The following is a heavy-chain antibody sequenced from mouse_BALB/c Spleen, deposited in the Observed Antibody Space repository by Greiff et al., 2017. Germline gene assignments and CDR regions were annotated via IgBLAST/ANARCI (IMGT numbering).Heavy chain of an antibody. CDR3: ARARNSYYFDY. J-gene: IGHJ2*01. CDR1: GFTFSSYA. Sequence: EVKLVESGGGLVKPGGSLKLSCAASGFTFSSYAMSWVRQTPEKRLEWVASISSGGSTYYPDSVKGRFTISRDNARNILYLQMSSLRSEDTAMYYCARARNSYYFDYWGQGTTLTVSS. CDR2: ISSGGST. D-gene: IGHD2-1*01. V-gene: IGHV5-6-5*01.